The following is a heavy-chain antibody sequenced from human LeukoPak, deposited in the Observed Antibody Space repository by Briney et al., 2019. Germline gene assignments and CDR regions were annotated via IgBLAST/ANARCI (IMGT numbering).Heavy chain of an antibody. CDR2: INGDGSRT. J-gene: IGHJ3*01. Sequence: PGGSLRLSCEASGFTFSSYWMHWVRQGPGKGPLWVSRINGDGSRTDYADSMKGRFTVSRDNAKNTLYLHMDSLRAEDTAVYYCARDHYYFGSGRDHVFDAWGQGTKVTVSS. CDR3: ARDHYYFGSGRDHVFDA. V-gene: IGHV3-74*01. D-gene: IGHD3-10*01. CDR1: GFTFSSYW.